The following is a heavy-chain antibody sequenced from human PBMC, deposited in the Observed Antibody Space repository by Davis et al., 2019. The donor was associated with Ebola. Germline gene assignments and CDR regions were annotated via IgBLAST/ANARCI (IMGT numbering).Heavy chain of an antibody. CDR3: VKGDDFLYGVDV. J-gene: IGHJ6*04. CDR2: ISWNSGSI. V-gene: IGHV3-9*01. D-gene: IGHD2/OR15-2a*01. CDR1: GFTFDAYA. Sequence: GGSLRPSCAASGFTFDAYAMHWVRHGPGKGLEWVSGISWNSGSIAYAASVKGRFTTSRDNAKKSLYLQMNSLRPDDTALYYCVKGDDFLYGVDVWGKGTTVTVSS.